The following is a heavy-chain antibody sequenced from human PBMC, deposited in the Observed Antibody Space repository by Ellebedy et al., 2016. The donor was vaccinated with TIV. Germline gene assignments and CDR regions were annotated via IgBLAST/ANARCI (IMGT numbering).Heavy chain of an antibody. CDR1: GFTFSDYY. CDR3: ARGSWACSGSMDV. D-gene: IGHD6-19*01. J-gene: IGHJ6*02. CDR2: ISSSSSYT. Sequence: GGSLRLSCAASGFTFSDYYMSWIRQAPGKGLEWVSYISSSSSYTNYADSVKGRFTISRDNAKNSLYLQMNSLRAEDTAVYYCARGSWACSGSMDVWGQGTTVTVSS. V-gene: IGHV3-11*06.